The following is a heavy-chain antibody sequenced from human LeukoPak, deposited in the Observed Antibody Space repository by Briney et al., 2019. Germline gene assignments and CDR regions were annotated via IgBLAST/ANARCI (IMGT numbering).Heavy chain of an antibody. V-gene: IGHV4-34*01. J-gene: IGHJ4*02. D-gene: IGHD3-10*01. CDR2: INHSGST. CDR3: ARITMVRGVNY. CDR1: GGSFSGYY. Sequence: SETLSLTCAVYGGSFSGYYWSWIRQPPGKGLEWIGEINHSGSTNYNPSLKSRVTISVDTSKNQFSLKLSSVTAADTAVYYCARITMVRGVNYWGQGTLVTVS.